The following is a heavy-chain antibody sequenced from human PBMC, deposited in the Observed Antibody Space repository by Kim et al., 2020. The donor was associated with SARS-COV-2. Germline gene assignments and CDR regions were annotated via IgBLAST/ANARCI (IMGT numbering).Heavy chain of an antibody. D-gene: IGHD3-16*01. J-gene: IGHJ5*02. CDR3: ARGSGYVYWFDP. Sequence: SQTLSLTCAISGDSVSGNSAAWNWIRQSPSRGLEWLGRTYYRSKWSNDYAASVKSRISINADTSKNQFSLQLNSVTHEDTAVYYCARGSGYVYWFDPWGQGTLVTVSS. CDR2: TYYRSKWSN. CDR1: GDSVSGNSAA. V-gene: IGHV6-1*01.